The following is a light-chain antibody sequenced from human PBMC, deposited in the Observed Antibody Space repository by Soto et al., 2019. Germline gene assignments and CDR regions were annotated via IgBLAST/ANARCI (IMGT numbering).Light chain of an antibody. CDR1: QGIGND. CDR2: AAS. Sequence: DIQMTQSPSSLSAFVGDRVTITCRASQGIGNDLGWYQQKPGKAPKRLIYAASSLQSGVPSRFSGSGSGTEFTLTISSLQPEDFVTYYCLQHNSYPRTFGQGTKLEIK. V-gene: IGKV1-17*01. J-gene: IGKJ2*01. CDR3: LQHNSYPRT.